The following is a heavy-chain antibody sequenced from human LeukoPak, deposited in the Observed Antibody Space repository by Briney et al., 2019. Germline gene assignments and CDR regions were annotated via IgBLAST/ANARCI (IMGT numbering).Heavy chain of an antibody. CDR2: IYYGGST. Sequence: SETLSLTCTVSGGSISSGGYYWSWIRQLPGKGLEWIGYIYYGGSTYYNPSLKSRVTISVEASKNQFSLKLSSVTAADTAVYYCARGSSYCSSTSCYPTNWFDPWGQGTLVTVSS. CDR1: GGSISSGGYY. J-gene: IGHJ5*02. CDR3: ARGSSYCSSTSCYPTNWFDP. D-gene: IGHD2-2*01. V-gene: IGHV4-31*03.